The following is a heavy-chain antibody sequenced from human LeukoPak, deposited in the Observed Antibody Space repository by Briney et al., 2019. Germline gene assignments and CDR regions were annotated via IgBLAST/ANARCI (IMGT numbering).Heavy chain of an antibody. CDR1: GYSFTGYY. J-gene: IGHJ4*02. CDR3: ARTYYYDSSGSFDY. Sequence: ASVKVSCKASGYSFTGYYMRWVRQAPGQGLEWMGWINPNSGGTNYAQKFQGRVTMTRDTSISTAYMELSGLRSDDTAVYYCARTYYYDSSGSFDYWGQGTLVTVSS. D-gene: IGHD3-22*01. CDR2: INPNSGGT. V-gene: IGHV1-2*02.